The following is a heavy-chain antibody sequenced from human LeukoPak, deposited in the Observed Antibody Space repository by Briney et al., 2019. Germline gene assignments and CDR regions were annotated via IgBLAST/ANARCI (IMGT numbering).Heavy chain of an antibody. J-gene: IGHJ4*02. CDR2: ISSSGSTI. V-gene: IGHV3-11*01. Sequence: PGGSLRLSCAASGFIFSDYYMSWIRQAPGKGLEWVSYISSSGSTIYYADSVKGRFTISRDNAKNSLYLQMNSLRAEDTAVYYCARDLRWLQSLVLNYWGQGTLVTVSS. CDR1: GFIFSDYY. CDR3: ARDLRWLQSLVLNY. D-gene: IGHD5-24*01.